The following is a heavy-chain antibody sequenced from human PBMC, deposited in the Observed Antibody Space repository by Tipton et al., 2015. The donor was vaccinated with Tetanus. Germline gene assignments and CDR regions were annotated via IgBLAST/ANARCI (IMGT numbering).Heavy chain of an antibody. Sequence: QSGPEVKKAGESLKISCQGSGHSFTRDWIAWERQMPGKGLERMGVVHPGDSETRYRPSFQGQVTFSVDRSVNTAYRQWSRLQASDPAFLYGASHAAAGPLPSPEQFSYHYGMDVWGQGTTVAVS. CDR3: ASHAAAGPLPSPEQFSYHYGMDV. J-gene: IGHJ6*02. V-gene: IGHV5-51*01. CDR2: VHPGDSET. CDR1: GHSFTRDW. D-gene: IGHD6-13*01.